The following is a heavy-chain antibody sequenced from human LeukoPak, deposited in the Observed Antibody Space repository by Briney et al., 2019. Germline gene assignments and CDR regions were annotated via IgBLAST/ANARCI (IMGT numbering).Heavy chain of an antibody. V-gene: IGHV4-30-4*01. CDR2: IYYSGST. CDR1: GGSISSGDYY. Sequence: SGTLSLTCTVSGGSISSGDYYWSWIRQPPGKGLEWIGYIYYSGSTYYNPSLKSRVTISVDTSKNQFSLKLSSVTAADTAVYYCARVSGDYDSGATFDYWGQGTLVTVSS. J-gene: IGHJ4*02. D-gene: IGHD1-26*01. CDR3: ARVSGDYDSGATFDY.